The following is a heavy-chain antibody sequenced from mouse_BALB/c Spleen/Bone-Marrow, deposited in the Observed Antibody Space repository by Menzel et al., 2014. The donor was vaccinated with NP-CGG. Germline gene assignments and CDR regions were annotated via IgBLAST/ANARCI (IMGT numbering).Heavy chain of an antibody. D-gene: IGHD2-3*01. Sequence: QVQLQQSGAELVKPGTLVKMSCKASGYTFTSYDINWVKQRPGQGLELIGWINPGDGSAKYNEKFKGKATLTADKSSSTASIQLSSRTSENTAVYFCARSGDGYYRSFDDWGAGTMVTVSS. V-gene: IGHV1S56*01. J-gene: IGHJ1*01. CDR1: GYTFTSYD. CDR3: ARSGDGYYRSFDD. CDR2: INPGDGSA.